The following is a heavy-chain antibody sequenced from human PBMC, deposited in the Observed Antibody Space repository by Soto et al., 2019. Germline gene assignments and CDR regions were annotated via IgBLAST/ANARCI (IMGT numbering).Heavy chain of an antibody. CDR1: GFTFSSYA. Sequence: GGSLRLSCAASGFTFSSYAMHWVRQAPGKGLEWVAVIINDGSEKNHADSVKDRFTISRDNSKNTLYLQMDSLRAGDTALYYCARDDIGAPNAFDMRGQGTMVTVSS. V-gene: IGHV3-30*04. D-gene: IGHD2-15*01. CDR3: ARDDIGAPNAFDM. J-gene: IGHJ3*02. CDR2: IINDGSEK.